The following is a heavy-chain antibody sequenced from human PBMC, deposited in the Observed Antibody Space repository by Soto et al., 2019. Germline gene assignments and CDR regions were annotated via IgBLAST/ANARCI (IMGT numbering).Heavy chain of an antibody. CDR3: CAIRGGQPDY. J-gene: IGHJ4*02. CDR2: IRSKPNSYAT. CDR1: GFTFSASA. V-gene: IGHV3-73*02. D-gene: IGHD3-10*01. Sequence: EVQLVESGGGLVQPGGSLKLSCAASGFTFSASAMHWVRQASGKGLEWVGRIRSKPNSYATAYAASVKGRFTISRDDSKNTAYLQINSLKTEDTAVYYCCAIRGGQPDYWGQGTLVTVSS.